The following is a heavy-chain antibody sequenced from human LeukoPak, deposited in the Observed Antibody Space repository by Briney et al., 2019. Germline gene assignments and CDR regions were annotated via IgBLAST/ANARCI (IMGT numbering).Heavy chain of an antibody. CDR3: ASRYCSGGSCSPYNWFDP. J-gene: IGHJ5*02. CDR2: INHSGST. Sequence: SETLSLTCAVYGGSFSGYYWSWIRQPPGKGLEWIGEINHSGSTNYNPSLKSRVTISVDTSKNQFSLKLSSVTAADTAVYYCASRYCSGGSCSPYNWFDPWGQGTLVTVSS. V-gene: IGHV4-34*01. D-gene: IGHD2-15*01. CDR1: GGSFSGYY.